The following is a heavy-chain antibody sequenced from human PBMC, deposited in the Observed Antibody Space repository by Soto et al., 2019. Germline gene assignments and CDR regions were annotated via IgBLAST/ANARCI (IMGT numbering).Heavy chain of an antibody. J-gene: IGHJ6*02. V-gene: IGHV4-61*01. D-gene: IGHD6-13*01. CDR2: IYYSGST. CDR3: ARAAGHQTSYYYYGMDV. CDR1: GGSVSSGSYY. Sequence: SETLSLTCTVSGGSVSSGSYYWSWIRQPPGKGLEWIGDIYYSGSTNYNPSLKSRVTISVDTSKNQFSLKLSSVTAADTAVYYCARAAGHQTSYYYYGMDVWGQGTTVTVSS.